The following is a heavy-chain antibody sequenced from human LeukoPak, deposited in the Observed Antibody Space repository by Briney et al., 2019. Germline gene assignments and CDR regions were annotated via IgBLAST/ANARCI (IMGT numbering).Heavy chain of an antibody. D-gene: IGHD2-15*01. CDR3: ARDRCSGGSCSSRSMDV. J-gene: IGHJ6*02. CDR2: IIPIFGTA. Sequence: GSSVKVSCKASGGTFSSYAISWVRQAPGQGLEWMGGIIPIFGTANYAQEFQGRVTITADESTSTAYMELSSLRSEDTAVYYCARDRCSGGSCSSRSMDVWGQGTTVTVSS. CDR1: GGTFSSYA. V-gene: IGHV1-69*01.